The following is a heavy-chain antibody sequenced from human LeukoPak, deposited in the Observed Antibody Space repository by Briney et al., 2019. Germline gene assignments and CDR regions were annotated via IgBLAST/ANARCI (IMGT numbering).Heavy chain of an antibody. J-gene: IGHJ6*03. CDR1: GGSISSSSYY. D-gene: IGHD6-19*01. V-gene: IGHV4-39*07. CDR3: AREYSSGWYRVYYYYYMDV. CDR2: IYYSGST. Sequence: SETLSLTCTVSGGSISSSSYYWGWIRQPPGKGLEWIGSIYYSGSTYYNPSLKSRVTISVDTSKNQFSLKLSSVTAADTAVHYCAREYSSGWYRVYYYYYMDVWGKGTTVTVSS.